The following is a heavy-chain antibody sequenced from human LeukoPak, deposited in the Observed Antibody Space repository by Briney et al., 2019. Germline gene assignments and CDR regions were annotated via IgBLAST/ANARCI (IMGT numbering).Heavy chain of an antibody. CDR3: ARGAPQDIVVVPAAPSFDY. J-gene: IGHJ4*02. Sequence: SETLTLTCAVYGGSFSGYYWSWIRQPPGKGLEWIGEINHSGSTNYNPSLKSRVTISVDTSKNQFSLKLSSVTAADTAVYYCARGAPQDIVVVPAAPSFDYWGQGTLDTVSS. CDR1: GGSFSGYY. V-gene: IGHV4-34*01. D-gene: IGHD2-2*01. CDR2: INHSGST.